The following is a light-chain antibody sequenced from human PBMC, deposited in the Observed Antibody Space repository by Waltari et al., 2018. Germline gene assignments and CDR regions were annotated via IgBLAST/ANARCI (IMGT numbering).Light chain of an antibody. CDR1: TSNIGGNS. V-gene: IGLV1-44*01. CDR2: NDN. Sequence: QSVLTQPPSVSGTPGQRVTISCSGSTSNIGGNSVTWYQHLPGTTPKLLMYNDNQSPARVPDRGSASKTGTSASLAITGLQSEDDAYYYCAEWDDSLGGVFGGGTKLTVL. J-gene: IGLJ3*02. CDR3: AEWDDSLGGV.